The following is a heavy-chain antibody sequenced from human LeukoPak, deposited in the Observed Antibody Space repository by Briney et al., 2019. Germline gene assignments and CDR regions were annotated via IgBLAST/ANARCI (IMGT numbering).Heavy chain of an antibody. J-gene: IGHJ3*01. CDR1: GGSISSSSYY. CDR3: ARGGDPYSSSSGRTFDF. Sequence: SETLSLTCTVSGGSISSSSYYWGWIRQPPRKGLEWIGSIYYSGSSYYNPSLKSRVTISVDTSKNLFSLKLNSVTAADTAVYYCARGGDPYSSSSGRTFDFWGQGTMVTVSS. CDR2: IYYSGSS. V-gene: IGHV4-39*07. D-gene: IGHD6-6*01.